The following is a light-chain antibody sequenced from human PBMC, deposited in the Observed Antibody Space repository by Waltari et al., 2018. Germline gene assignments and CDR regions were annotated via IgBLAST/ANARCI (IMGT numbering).Light chain of an antibody. CDR2: GAS. CDR1: QGISHY. Sequence: DIQMTQSPSSLSASVGDRVTITCRASQGISHYLAWYQQRPGNEPKLLIYGASTLQSGVPPRFSGSGSGTDFTLTISSLQPEDVATYYCQKCNSAPFTFGPGTKVEIE. J-gene: IGKJ3*01. CDR3: QKCNSAPFT. V-gene: IGKV1-27*01.